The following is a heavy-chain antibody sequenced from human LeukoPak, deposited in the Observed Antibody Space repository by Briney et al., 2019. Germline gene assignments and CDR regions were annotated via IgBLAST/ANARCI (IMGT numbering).Heavy chain of an antibody. J-gene: IGHJ4*02. CDR1: GFTFSSYA. D-gene: IGHD4-17*01. V-gene: IGHV3-23*01. CDR2: ISGSGGST. CDR3: AKVLGLRSFDY. Sequence: SGGSLRLSCAASGFTFSSYAISWVRQAPGKGLEWVSAISGSGGSTYYADSVKGRFTISRDNSKNTLYPQMNSLRAEDTAVYYCAKVLGLRSFDYWGQGTLVTVSS.